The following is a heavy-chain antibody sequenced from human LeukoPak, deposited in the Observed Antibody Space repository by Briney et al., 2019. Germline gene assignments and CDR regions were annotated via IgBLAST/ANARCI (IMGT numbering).Heavy chain of an antibody. V-gene: IGHV3-48*01. CDR3: ARDTGGTFDY. Sequence: GGSLRLSCAASGFTFSTYSINWVRQAPGKGLEWVSYIDSRSSTIYYADSVKGRFTISIDNSKNTLSLQMNRLRAEDTAMYYCARDTGGTFDYWGQGTLVTVSS. J-gene: IGHJ4*02. CDR2: IDSRSSTI. D-gene: IGHD2-8*02. CDR1: GFTFSTYS.